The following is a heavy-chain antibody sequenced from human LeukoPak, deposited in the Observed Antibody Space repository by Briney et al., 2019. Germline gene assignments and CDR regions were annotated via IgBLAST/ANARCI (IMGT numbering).Heavy chain of an antibody. D-gene: IGHD6-19*01. J-gene: IGHJ6*03. CDR3: ARAIAVAGSDYYYYYMDV. V-gene: IGHV1-69*06. CDR1: GGTFSSYA. Sequence: SVKVSCKASGGTFSSYAISWVRQAPGQGLEWMGRIIPIFGTANYAQKFQGRVTITADKSTSTAYMKPSSLRSEDTAVYYCARAIAVAGSDYYYYYMDVWGKGTTVTVSS. CDR2: IIPIFGTA.